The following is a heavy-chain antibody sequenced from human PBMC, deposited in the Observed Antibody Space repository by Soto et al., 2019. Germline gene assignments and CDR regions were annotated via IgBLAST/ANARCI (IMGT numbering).Heavy chain of an antibody. J-gene: IGHJ4*02. CDR2: IIRIFGTA. D-gene: IGHD1-26*01. Sequence: QVQLVQSGAEVKKPGSSVKVSCKASGGTFSSYAISWVRQAPGQGLEGMGGIIRIFGTADYAQKFQGRVTISADEATAPAHMDLSSLRSEDTAVSYCERHIGTYYLVDYWCQGTLVTLSS. CDR1: GGTFSSYA. CDR3: ERHIGTYYLVDY. V-gene: IGHV1-69*12.